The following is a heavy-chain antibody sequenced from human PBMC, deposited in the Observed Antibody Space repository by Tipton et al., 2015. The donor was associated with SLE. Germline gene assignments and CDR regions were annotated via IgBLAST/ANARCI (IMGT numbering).Heavy chain of an antibody. V-gene: IGHV1-8*01. CDR2: MNPKSGNT. CDR1: GYTLTSYD. D-gene: IGHD6-19*01. Sequence: QLVQSGAEVKKPGASVKVSCKASGYTLTSYDINWVRQATGQGLEWMGWMNPKSGNTGYAQKFQGRVTMTRNTSITTAYMELSSLTLDDTAVYYCARGRGAVAGRGDWFDPWGQGTPVTVSS. J-gene: IGHJ5*02. CDR3: ARGRGAVAGRGDWFDP.